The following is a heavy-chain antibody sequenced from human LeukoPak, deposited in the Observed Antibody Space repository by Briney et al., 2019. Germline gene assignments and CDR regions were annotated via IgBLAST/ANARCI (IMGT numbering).Heavy chain of an antibody. D-gene: IGHD3-10*01. CDR1: GGSISSGDYY. CDR3: ARDGYYGSGSYYNIIDY. CDR2: IYYSGST. J-gene: IGHJ4*02. Sequence: SQTLSLTCTVSGGSISSGDYYWSWIRQPPGKGLEWVGYIYYSGSTYYNPSLKSRVTISVDTSKNQFSLKLSSVTAADTAVYYCARDGYYGSGSYYNIIDYWGQGTLVTVSS. V-gene: IGHV4-30-4*01.